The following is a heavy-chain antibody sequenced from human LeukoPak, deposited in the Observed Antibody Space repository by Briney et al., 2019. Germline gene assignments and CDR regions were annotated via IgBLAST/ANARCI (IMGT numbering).Heavy chain of an antibody. CDR3: ARDTDEGVDY. CDR1: GFDFSSFA. Sequence: PGGSLRLSCAASGFDFSSFAISWVRQAPGRGLEWVAVIWYDGSNKYYADSVKGRFTISRDNSKNTLYLQMNSLRAEDTAVYYCARDTDEGVDYWGQGTLVTVS. V-gene: IGHV3-33*08. CDR2: IWYDGSNK. J-gene: IGHJ4*02. D-gene: IGHD3-16*01.